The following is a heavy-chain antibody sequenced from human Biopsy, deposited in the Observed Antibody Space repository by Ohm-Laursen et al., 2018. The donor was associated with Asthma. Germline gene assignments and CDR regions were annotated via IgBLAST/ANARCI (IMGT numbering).Heavy chain of an antibody. J-gene: IGHJ4*02. V-gene: IGHV4-59*12. Sequence: SETLSLTCAVSGGSISTYYWSWIRQPPGKGLEWIGYIYYSGSTNYNPSLKSRVTISVDTSKNQFSLKLSSVTAADTAVYYCARAQDYYDSRGYYRSFDYWGQGTLVTVSS. D-gene: IGHD3-22*01. CDR2: IYYSGST. CDR3: ARAQDYYDSRGYYRSFDY. CDR1: GGSISTYY.